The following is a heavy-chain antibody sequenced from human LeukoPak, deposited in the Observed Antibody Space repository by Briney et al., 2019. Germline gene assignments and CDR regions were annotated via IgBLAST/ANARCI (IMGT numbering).Heavy chain of an antibody. V-gene: IGHV4-39*07. Sequence: PSETLSLTCTVSGGSISSSSYYWGWIRQPPGKGLEWIGSIYYSGSTYYNPSLKSRVTISVDTSKNQFSLKLSSVTAADTAVYYCARIVEGSPYYYYYYYMDVWGKGTTVTVSS. CDR1: GGSISSSSYY. J-gene: IGHJ6*03. CDR2: IYYSGST. CDR3: ARIVEGSPYYYYYYYMDV. D-gene: IGHD3-22*01.